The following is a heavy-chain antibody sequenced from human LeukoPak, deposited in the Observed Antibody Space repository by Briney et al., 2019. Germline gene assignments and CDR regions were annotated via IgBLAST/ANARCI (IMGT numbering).Heavy chain of an antibody. D-gene: IGHD3-10*01. CDR3: ATRKLYGSGSLELVDY. CDR1: GDSVTSNTAA. J-gene: IGHJ4*02. Sequence: SQTLSLTCAISGDSVTSNTAAWNWIRQSPSRGLEWLGRTYYRSKWYYDYAISMKSRMTVNPDTSKNHFSLQLNSVTPEDTAVYYCATRKLYGSGSLELVDYWGQGTLVTVSS. CDR2: TYYRSKWYY. V-gene: IGHV6-1*01.